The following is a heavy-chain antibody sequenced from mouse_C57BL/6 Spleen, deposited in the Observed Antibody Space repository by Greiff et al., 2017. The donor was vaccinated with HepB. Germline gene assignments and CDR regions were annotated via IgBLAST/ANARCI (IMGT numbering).Heavy chain of an antibody. D-gene: IGHD2-5*01. Sequence: QVQLQQSGAELVRPGASVTLSCKASGYTITDYEMHWVKQTPVHGLEWIGAIDPESGGTAYNQKFKGKAILTADKSSSTAYMELRSLTSEDSAVYYCTPPAYYSNPFDYWGQGTTLTVSS. CDR2: IDPESGGT. CDR1: GYTITDYE. J-gene: IGHJ2*01. V-gene: IGHV1-15*01. CDR3: TPPAYYSNPFDY.